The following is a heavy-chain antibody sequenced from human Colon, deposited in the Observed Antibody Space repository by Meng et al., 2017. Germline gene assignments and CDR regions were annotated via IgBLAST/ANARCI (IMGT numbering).Heavy chain of an antibody. CDR3: AREFGWDGGNWFDP. J-gene: IGHJ5*02. CDR2: IKSDGSST. CDR1: GFIFSSYW. Sequence: EGWLLESGGGLVQPGGSLRLSCAASGFIFSSYWMYWVRQAPGKGLVWVSRIKSDGSSTTYADSVKGRFTISRDNAKNTLYLQMNSLRAEDTAVYYCAREFGWDGGNWFDPWGQGTLVTVSS. D-gene: IGHD6-19*01. V-gene: IGHV3-74*01.